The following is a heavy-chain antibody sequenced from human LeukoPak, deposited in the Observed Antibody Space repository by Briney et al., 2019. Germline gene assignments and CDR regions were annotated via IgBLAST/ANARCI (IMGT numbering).Heavy chain of an antibody. CDR1: GASISRYF. J-gene: IGHJ4*02. D-gene: IGHD5-18*01. V-gene: IGHV4-59*01. CDR3: ARVPDTTMVYFDY. Sequence: PPESLSLTCAVSGASISRYFSSSIRQPPGKGLEWIGYIYDSGSSKYNPSLESRVTISLDTSKNQFSLKLTFVTAADTAVYYCARVPDTTMVYFDYWGQGTLVTVSS. CDR2: IYDSGSS.